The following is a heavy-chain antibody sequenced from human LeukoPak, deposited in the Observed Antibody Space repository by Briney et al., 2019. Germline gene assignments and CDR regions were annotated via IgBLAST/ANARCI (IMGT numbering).Heavy chain of an antibody. CDR2: IGGSGDST. Sequence: GGSLRLSCAASGFTFSNYAMTWVRQAPGKGLEWVSSIGGSGDSTYYADSVKGRFTISRDNFKNTLYLQMKSLRAEDTALYYCARLKAAAGSNFDYWGQGTLVTVSS. CDR1: GFTFSNYA. CDR3: ARLKAAAGSNFDY. D-gene: IGHD6-13*01. V-gene: IGHV3-23*01. J-gene: IGHJ4*02.